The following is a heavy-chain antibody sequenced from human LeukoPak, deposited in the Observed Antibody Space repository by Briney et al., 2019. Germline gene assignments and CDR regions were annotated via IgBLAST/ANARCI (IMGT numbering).Heavy chain of an antibody. V-gene: IGHV3-11*01. D-gene: IGHD6-13*01. Sequence: GGSLRLSCAASGFTFSDYYMSWIRQAPGKGLEWVSYISSSGSTIYYADSVKGRFTISRDNAKNSLYLQMNSLRAEDTAVYYCARVSSSWPGNWFDPWGQGTLVTVSS. CDR1: GFTFSDYY. CDR3: ARVSSSWPGNWFDP. J-gene: IGHJ5*02. CDR2: ISSSGSTI.